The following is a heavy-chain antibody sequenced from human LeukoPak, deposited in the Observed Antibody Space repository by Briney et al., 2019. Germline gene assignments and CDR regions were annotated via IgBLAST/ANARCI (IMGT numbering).Heavy chain of an antibody. CDR2: IYSSGST. Sequence: SETLSLTCTVSAGSISSGSVYWGWIRQSPGKGLEWIGSIYSSGSTHYNPSLKARGTISADTSKNQFSLHLRSVTAADTAIYYCARRPTALHAFDLWGHGTMVTVSS. CDR1: AGSISSGSVY. CDR3: ARRPTALHAFDL. J-gene: IGHJ3*01. V-gene: IGHV4-39*01.